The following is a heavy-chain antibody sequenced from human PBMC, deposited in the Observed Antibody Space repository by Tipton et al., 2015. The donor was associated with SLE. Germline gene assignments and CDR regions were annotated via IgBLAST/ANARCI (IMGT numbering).Heavy chain of an antibody. J-gene: IGHJ3*02. CDR3: ARRGIAARRDAFDI. Sequence: TLSLTCTVSGGSISSSSYYWGWIRQPPGKGLEWIGSIYYSGSTYYNPSLKSRVTISVDTSKNKFSMKLSSVTAADTAVYYCARRGIAARRDAFDIWGQGTMVTVSS. CDR1: GGSISSSSYY. CDR2: IYYSGST. D-gene: IGHD6-6*01. V-gene: IGHV4-39*01.